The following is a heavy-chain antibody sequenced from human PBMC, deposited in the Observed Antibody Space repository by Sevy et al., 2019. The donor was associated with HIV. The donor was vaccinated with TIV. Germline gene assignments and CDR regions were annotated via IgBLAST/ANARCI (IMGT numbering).Heavy chain of an antibody. D-gene: IGHD6-13*01. CDR2: ISGSSTTI. Sequence: GGSLRPSCVGSGFTFREYSMNWVRQAPGKGLEWVSYISGSSTTIEHADSVKGRFSISRDNADNSVFLQMNRLRVEDTAVYYCARSLAAAENWFDPWGQGTLVTVSS. CDR3: ARSLAAAENWFDP. J-gene: IGHJ5*02. CDR1: GFTFREYS. V-gene: IGHV3-48*01.